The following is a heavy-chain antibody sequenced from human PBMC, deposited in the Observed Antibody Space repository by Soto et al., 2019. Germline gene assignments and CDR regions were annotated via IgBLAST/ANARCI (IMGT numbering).Heavy chain of an antibody. Sequence: QVQLQESGPGLVKPSETLSLTCAVSGGSITSYYWSWIRQAPGKGLEWIGYIYHSGSTDYNPALKSRVTMSLDTSKNQFPLMLTSVTAADTAVYYCAAAHRYWGQGTLVTVSS. CDR2: IYHSGST. V-gene: IGHV4-59*01. CDR3: AAAHRY. D-gene: IGHD6-13*01. J-gene: IGHJ4*02. CDR1: GGSITSYY.